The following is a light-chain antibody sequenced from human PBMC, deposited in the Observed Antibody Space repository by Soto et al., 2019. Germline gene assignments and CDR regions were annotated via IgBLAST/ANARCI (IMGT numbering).Light chain of an antibody. CDR2: DGF. V-gene: IGKV1-39*01. J-gene: IGKJ3*01. CDR3: QQTDRPPFT. Sequence: DIQMTQSPSSLSASVVDTVTITCRASQRIGRLLSWYQQQPGKAPKLLIYDGFTLQGGVPSRFSGSGSGTDFTLTIGSLQPEDFTTYYCQQTDRPPFTFGPGTKVDVK. CDR1: QRIGRL.